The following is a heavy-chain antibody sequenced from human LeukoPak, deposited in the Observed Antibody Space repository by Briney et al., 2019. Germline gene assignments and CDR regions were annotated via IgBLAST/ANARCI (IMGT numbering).Heavy chain of an antibody. CDR2: IRYDGSNK. D-gene: IGHD3-10*01. Sequence: GGSLRLSCAASGFTFSSYGMHWVRQAPGKGLEWVAFIRYDGSNKYYADSVKGRFTISRDNSKNTLYLQMNSLRAEDTAVYYYARPRVEGLLWFGESVQNAFDIWGQGTMVTVSS. V-gene: IGHV3-30*02. J-gene: IGHJ3*02. CDR3: ARPRVEGLLWFGESVQNAFDI. CDR1: GFTFSSYG.